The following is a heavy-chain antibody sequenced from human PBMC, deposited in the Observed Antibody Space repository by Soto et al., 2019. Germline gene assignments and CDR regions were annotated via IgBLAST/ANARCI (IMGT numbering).Heavy chain of an antibody. D-gene: IGHD2-8*01. J-gene: IGHJ6*02. CDR2: IYYSGST. CDR3: ARERLDSGVGQGAMDV. V-gene: IGHV4-31*03. Sequence: QVQLQESGPGLVKPSQTLSLTCIVSGGSMSSRDYYWSWIRQYPGKGLEWIGYIYYSGSTYYHSSLMSRVSISIDKSKKQFSLKLNSVTAADTAVYYCARERLDSGVGQGAMDVWGQGITVTVSS. CDR1: GGSMSSRDYY.